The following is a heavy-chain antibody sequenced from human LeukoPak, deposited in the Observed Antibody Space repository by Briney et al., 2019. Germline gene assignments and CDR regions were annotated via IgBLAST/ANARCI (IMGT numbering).Heavy chain of an antibody. CDR2: INHSGST. Sequence: SETLSLTCAVYGGSFSGYYWSWIRQPPGKGLEWIGEINHSGSTNYNPSLKSRVTISVDTSKNQVSLKLNSVTAADTAVYYCATGDQAFDHWGQGTLVTVSS. V-gene: IGHV4-34*01. J-gene: IGHJ4*02. CDR3: ATGDQAFDH. CDR1: GGSFSGYY.